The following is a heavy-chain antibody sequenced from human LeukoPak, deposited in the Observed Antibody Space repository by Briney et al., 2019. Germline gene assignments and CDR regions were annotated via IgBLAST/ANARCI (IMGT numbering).Heavy chain of an antibody. J-gene: IGHJ5*02. CDR1: GGSISSGDYY. V-gene: IGHV4-31*03. D-gene: IGHD3-9*01. Sequence: PSQTLSLTCTVSGGSISSGDYYWSWIRQHPGKGPEWMGYIYYRGTTYYNPSLRSRIIMSVDTSKNQFSLKVSSVTAADTAVYYCARMTGYYLDPWGQGTVVTVSS. CDR2: IYYRGTT. CDR3: ARMTGYYLDP.